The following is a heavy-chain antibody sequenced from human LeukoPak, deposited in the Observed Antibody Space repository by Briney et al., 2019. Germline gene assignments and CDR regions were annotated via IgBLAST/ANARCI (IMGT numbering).Heavy chain of an antibody. V-gene: IGHV3-30*02. CDR3: ARDCHGSGWYRYYYYYMDV. J-gene: IGHJ6*03. D-gene: IGHD6-19*01. CDR1: GFTFSSYA. Sequence: GGSLRLSCAASGFTFSSYAMHWVRQAPGKGLEWVAFIRYDGSNKYYADSVKGRFTISRDNSKNTLYLQMNSLRAEDTAVYYCARDCHGSGWYRYYYYYMDVWGKGTTVTVSS. CDR2: IRYDGSNK.